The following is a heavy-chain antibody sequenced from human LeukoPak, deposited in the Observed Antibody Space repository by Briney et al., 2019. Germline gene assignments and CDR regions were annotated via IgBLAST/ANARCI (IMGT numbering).Heavy chain of an antibody. V-gene: IGHV4-59*02. CDR2: ISYSGDT. CDR3: ARGSGWYPH. Sequence: SETLSLTCSVSGGSVGSNYWSWVRQPPGKGLEWIGYISYSGDTKYNPSRKSRLSMSVDTSKNQCYLMLTSVTAADTAVYYCARGSGWYPHWGQGTLVTVSS. CDR1: GGSVGSNY. J-gene: IGHJ1*01. D-gene: IGHD6-19*01.